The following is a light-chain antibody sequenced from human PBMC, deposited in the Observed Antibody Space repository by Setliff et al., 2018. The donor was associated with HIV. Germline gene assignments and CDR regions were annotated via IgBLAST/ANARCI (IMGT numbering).Light chain of an antibody. CDR3: QSYDSGLSGYV. CDR2: GNN. J-gene: IGLJ1*01. CDR1: SSNIGAGYD. Sequence: KRVTISCTGSSSNIGAGYDVHWYQQLPGTAPKLLIYGNNNRPSGVPDRFSGSKSGTSASLAITGLQSEDEADYYCQSYDSGLSGYVFGTGTKVTVL. V-gene: IGLV1-40*01.